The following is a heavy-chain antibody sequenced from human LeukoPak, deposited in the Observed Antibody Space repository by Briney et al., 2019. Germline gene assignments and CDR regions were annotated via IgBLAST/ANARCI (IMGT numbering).Heavy chain of an antibody. V-gene: IGHV1-8*03. Sequence: ASVKVSCKASGYTFTSHDINWVRQATGQGLEWMGWMNPNSGNTGYAQKFQGRVTFTRNTSISTAYMELSSLRSEDTAVYYCARTYYYDSSGYYYYYYYMDVWGKGTTVTVSS. D-gene: IGHD3-22*01. CDR3: ARTYYYDSSGYYYYYYYMDV. CDR1: GYTFTSHD. CDR2: MNPNSGNT. J-gene: IGHJ6*03.